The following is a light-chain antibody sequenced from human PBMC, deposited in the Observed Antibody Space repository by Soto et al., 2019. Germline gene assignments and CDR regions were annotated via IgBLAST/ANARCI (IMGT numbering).Light chain of an antibody. V-gene: IGKV3-20*01. J-gene: IGKJ5*01. Sequence: VLTQSPGTPSLSPRESATPSCGAIQTVSITYLTWYQQKPGQAPRLLIFGASKRATGIPDRFSGSGSGRDFTLTISGLEPEDFAVYYCQQYGSSPLISFGQGTRLEIK. CDR2: GAS. CDR1: QTVSITY. CDR3: QQYGSSPLIS.